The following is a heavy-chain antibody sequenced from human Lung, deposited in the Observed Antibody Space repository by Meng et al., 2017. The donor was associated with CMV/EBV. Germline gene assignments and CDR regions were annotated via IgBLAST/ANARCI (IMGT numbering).Heavy chain of an antibody. CDR2: IDDSGST. CDR3: VRGKQDAWELLAY. J-gene: IGHJ4*02. V-gene: IGHV4-4*02. D-gene: IGHD1-26*01. Sequence: QVPLRESGPGLVKPSGTLSLTCGVSGVSISSNIRWTWVRQPPGKGLEWIGDIDDSGSTNYNPSLNSRISISLDKSKNHFSLKVNSVTAADTAVYYCVRGKQDAWELLAYWGQGALVTVSS. CDR1: GVSISSNIR.